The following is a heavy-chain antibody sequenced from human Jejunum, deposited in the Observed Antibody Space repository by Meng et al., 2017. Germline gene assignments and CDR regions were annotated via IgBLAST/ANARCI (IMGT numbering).Heavy chain of an antibody. CDR2: IYPRDSDT. Sequence: KVSCKTSGYTFSTYWIAWVRQMPGKGLEWMGIIYPRDSDTRFSPSFEGQVTISVDESISTAYLQWSSLKASDTAIYYCARRKYDCGGDCHLFDYWGQGTLVTVSS. CDR1: GYTFSTYW. J-gene: IGHJ4*02. CDR3: ARRKYDCGGDCHLFDY. D-gene: IGHD2-21*02. V-gene: IGHV5-51*01.